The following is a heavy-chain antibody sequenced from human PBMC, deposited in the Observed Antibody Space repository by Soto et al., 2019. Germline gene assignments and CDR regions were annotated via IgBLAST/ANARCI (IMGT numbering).Heavy chain of an antibody. V-gene: IGHV3-33*01. CDR1: RFTFSNYG. J-gene: IGHJ4*02. D-gene: IGHD2-21*01. Sequence: LRLSCAASRFTFSNYGMHWVRQAPGKGLEWVAVIWYDGNNKYYADSVKGRFTISRDNSNNTLYVQMTSLRAEDTAVYYCARGLHSLFDYWGQGTLVTVSS. CDR2: IWYDGNNK. CDR3: ARGLHSLFDY.